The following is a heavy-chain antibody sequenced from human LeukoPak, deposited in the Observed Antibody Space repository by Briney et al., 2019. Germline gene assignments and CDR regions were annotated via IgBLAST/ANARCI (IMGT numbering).Heavy chain of an antibody. V-gene: IGHV3-30*04. J-gene: IGHJ5*02. CDR2: ISYDGSNK. Sequence: GGSLRLSCAASGFTFSSYAMHWVRQAPGKGLEWVAVISYDGSNKYYADSVKGRFTISRDNSKNTLYLQMNSLRAEDTAVYYCARGLDYYGSGRPGNWFDPWGQGTLVTVSS. CDR1: GFTFSSYA. D-gene: IGHD3-10*01. CDR3: ARGLDYYGSGRPGNWFDP.